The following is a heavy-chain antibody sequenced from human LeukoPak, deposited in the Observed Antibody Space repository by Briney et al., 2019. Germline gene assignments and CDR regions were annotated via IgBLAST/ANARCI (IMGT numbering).Heavy chain of an antibody. CDR3: ARGEVSASLYYFDF. D-gene: IGHD2-2*01. J-gene: IGHJ4*02. CDR1: VYTFTTYG. CDR2: VSVYTGNT. V-gene: IGHV1-18*01. Sequence: ASVTVSFTPSVYTFTTYGVSWVRQAPGQGLEWMGWVSVYTGNTNYAKRFQGRVTITIDTSTSTVYMELTSLRSDDTAVYYCARGEVSASLYYFDFWGQGTLVTVS.